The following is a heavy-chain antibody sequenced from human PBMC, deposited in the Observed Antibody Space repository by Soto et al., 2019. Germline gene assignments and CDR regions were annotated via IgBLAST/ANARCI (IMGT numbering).Heavy chain of an antibody. V-gene: IGHV1-69*13. J-gene: IGHJ5*02. D-gene: IGHD6-13*01. CDR1: GGTFSSYA. CDR2: IIPIFGTA. CDR3: AREGLSSNWLNWFDP. Sequence: GASVKVSCKASGGTFSSYAISWVRQAHGQGLEWMGGIIPIFGTANYAQKFQGRVTITADESTSTAYMELSSLRAEDTAVYYCAREGLSSNWLNWFDPWGQGTLVTVSS.